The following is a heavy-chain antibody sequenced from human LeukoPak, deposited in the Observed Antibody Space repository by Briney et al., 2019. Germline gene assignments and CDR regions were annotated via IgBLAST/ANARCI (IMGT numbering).Heavy chain of an antibody. J-gene: IGHJ4*02. D-gene: IGHD2-2*01. CDR1: GYSLSTSG. CDR3: ARGCSSISCYVGLDY. Sequence: ASVRVSCKASGYSLSTSGINWVRQAPGKGLEWMGWSSGYNGDTNYAQKVQGRVTMTTDTSTSTAYMELRSLKSDDTAVYYCARGCSSISCYVGLDYWGQGTQVTVSS. CDR2: SSGYNGDT. V-gene: IGHV1-18*01.